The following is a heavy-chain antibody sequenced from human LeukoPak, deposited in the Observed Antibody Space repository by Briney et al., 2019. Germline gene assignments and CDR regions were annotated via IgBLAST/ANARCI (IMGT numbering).Heavy chain of an antibody. D-gene: IGHD4-17*01. J-gene: IGHJ4*02. CDR1: GFTFDDYG. CDR3: AKAIDYGDYPFDY. CDR2: INWNGGST. Sequence: PGGSLRLSCAASGFTFDDYGMSWVRQAPGKGLEWVSGINWNGGSTGYADSVKGRFTISRGNSKNTLYLQMNSLRAEDTAVYYCAKAIDYGDYPFDYWGQGTLVTVSS. V-gene: IGHV3-20*04.